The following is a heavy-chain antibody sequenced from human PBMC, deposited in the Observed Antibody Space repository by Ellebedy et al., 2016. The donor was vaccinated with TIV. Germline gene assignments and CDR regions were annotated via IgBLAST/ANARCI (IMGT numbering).Heavy chain of an antibody. J-gene: IGHJ4*02. D-gene: IGHD6-19*01. CDR1: GFSFSNFW. V-gene: IGHV3-7*01. CDR2: IKTDGSET. CDR3: ARTTHSGAWGPFEY. Sequence: GESLKISCAAWGFSFSNFWMSWVRQAPGKGLEWVAHIKTDGSETYYVDSVKGRFTISRENAKNALFLQMDGLRVEDTAVYFCARTTHSGAWGPFEYWGQGTLVTVSS.